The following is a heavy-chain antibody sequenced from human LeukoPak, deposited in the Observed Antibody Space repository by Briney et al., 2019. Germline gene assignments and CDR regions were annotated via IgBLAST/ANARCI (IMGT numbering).Heavy chain of an antibody. V-gene: IGHV4-39*01. D-gene: IGHD3-10*01. CDR1: GGSISSNSYF. Sequence: PSETLSLTCTVSGGSISSNSYFWGWIRQPPGKGLEWIGIIHYSGSIYYSPSLKSRLSISIDTSKNQFSLKLSSVTAADTAVYYCASQKTLVRGAIRLFDASDIGGQGTVVTVSP. CDR3: ASQKTLVRGAIRLFDASDI. J-gene: IGHJ3*02. CDR2: IHYSGSI.